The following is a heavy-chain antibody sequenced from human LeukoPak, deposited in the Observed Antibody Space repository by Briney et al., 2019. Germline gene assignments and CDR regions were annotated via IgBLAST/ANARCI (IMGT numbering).Heavy chain of an antibody. CDR3: ARSYSSTPQYYYYYYMDV. V-gene: IGHV3-30*02. J-gene: IGHJ6*03. CDR2: IRYDGSNK. Sequence: PGGSLRLSCAASGSTFSSYGMHWVRQAPGKGLEWVAFIRYDGSNKYYADSVKGRFTISRDNSKNTLYLQMNSLRAEDTAVYYCARSYSSTPQYYYYYYMDVWGKGTTVTVSS. CDR1: GSTFSSYG. D-gene: IGHD6-13*01.